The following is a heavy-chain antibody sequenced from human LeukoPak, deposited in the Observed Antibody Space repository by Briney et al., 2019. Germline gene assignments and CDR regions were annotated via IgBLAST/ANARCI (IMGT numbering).Heavy chain of an antibody. CDR1: GYTFTNYG. J-gene: IGHJ5*02. D-gene: IGHD6-19*01. Sequence: ASVKVSCKASGYTFTNYGISWVRQAPGQGLEWMGIINPSGGSTTHPQKFQGRVTMTRDMSTSTVYMDLSSLRSEDTAVYYCARGGYSSPRGWFDPWGQGTLVTVSS. CDR2: INPSGGST. V-gene: IGHV1-46*01. CDR3: ARGGYSSPRGWFDP.